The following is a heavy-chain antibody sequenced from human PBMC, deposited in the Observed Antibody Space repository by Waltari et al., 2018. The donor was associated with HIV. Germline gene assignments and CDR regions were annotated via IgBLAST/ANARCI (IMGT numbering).Heavy chain of an antibody. D-gene: IGHD6-19*01. CDR3: ASEQWLAPGARY. V-gene: IGHV4-61*02. J-gene: IGHJ4*02. CDR1: GGSISSGSYY. CDR2: IYTSGST. Sequence: QVQLQESGPGLVKPSQTLSLTCTVSGGSISSGSYYWSWIRQPAGKGLEWIGRIYTSGSTNYNPSLKCRVTISVDTSKSQFSLKLSSVTAADTAVYYCASEQWLAPGARYWGQGTLVTVSS.